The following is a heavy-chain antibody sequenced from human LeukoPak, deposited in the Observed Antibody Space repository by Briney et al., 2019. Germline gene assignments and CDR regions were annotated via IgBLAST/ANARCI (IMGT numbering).Heavy chain of an antibody. J-gene: IGHJ3*02. CDR2: IKRDGSEK. Sequence: SGGSLRLSCTASGVTFSRYWMIWVRQAPGKGLEWVANIKRDGSEKYYVDSVKGRFTISRDNAKNSLFLQMNGLRVEDTAVYYCARDASYYDSSGYYDAFDIWGQGTMVTVSS. D-gene: IGHD3-22*01. CDR3: ARDASYYDSSGYYDAFDI. V-gene: IGHV3-7*01. CDR1: GVTFSRYW.